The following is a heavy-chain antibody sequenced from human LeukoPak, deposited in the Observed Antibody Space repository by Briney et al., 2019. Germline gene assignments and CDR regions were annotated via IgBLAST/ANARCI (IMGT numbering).Heavy chain of an antibody. CDR2: INHSGST. D-gene: IGHD4-23*01. CDR1: GGSFSGYY. CDR3: ARGLRWPVPYFDY. J-gene: IGHJ4*02. Sequence: SETLSLTCAVYGGSFSGYYWSWIRQPPGKGLEWIGEINHSGSTNYNPSLKSRVTISVDTSKNQFSLKLSSVTAADTAVYYCARGLRWPVPYFDYWGQGTLVTVSS. V-gene: IGHV4-34*01.